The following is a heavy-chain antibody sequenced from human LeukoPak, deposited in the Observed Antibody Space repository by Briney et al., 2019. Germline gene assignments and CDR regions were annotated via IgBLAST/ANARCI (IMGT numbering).Heavy chain of an antibody. CDR2: INHSGST. D-gene: IGHD6-13*01. J-gene: IGHJ6*03. CDR3: ARDGYSSSWAYYYMDV. CDR1: GGSFSGYY. Sequence: SETLSLTCAVYGGSFSGYYWSWIRQPPGKGLEWIGEINHSGSTNYNPSLKSRVTISVDTSKNQFSLKLSSVTAADTAVYYCARDGYSSSWAYYYMDVWGKGTTVTISS. V-gene: IGHV4-34*01.